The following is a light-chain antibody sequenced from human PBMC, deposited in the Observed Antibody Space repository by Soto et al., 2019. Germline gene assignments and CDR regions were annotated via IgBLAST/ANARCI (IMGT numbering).Light chain of an antibody. V-gene: IGLV1-47*01. CDR2: RNN. Sequence: QSVLTQPPSASGTPGQRVTISCSGSSSNIGSNYVYWYQQLPGTAPKLLIYRNNQRPSGVPDRFSGSKSGTSASLAISGLRSEDEADYYCAAWDDSLRGVFGGGTQPTVL. CDR1: SSNIGSNY. J-gene: IGLJ2*01. CDR3: AAWDDSLRGV.